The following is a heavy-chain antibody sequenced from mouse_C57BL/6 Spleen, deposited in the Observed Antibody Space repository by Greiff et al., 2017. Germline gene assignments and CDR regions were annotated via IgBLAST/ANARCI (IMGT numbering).Heavy chain of an antibody. J-gene: IGHJ4*01. CDR1: GYTFTSYW. D-gene: IGHD1-1*01. CDR3: ARYDYGSIYYAMDY. V-gene: IGHV1-72*01. CDR2: IDPNSGGT. Sequence: VQLQQPGAELVKPGASVKLSCKASGYTFTSYWMHWVKQRPGRGLEWIGRIDPNSGGTKYNEKFKSKATLTVDKPSSTSYMQLSSLTSGDSAVYYGARYDYGSIYYAMDYWGQGTSVTVSS.